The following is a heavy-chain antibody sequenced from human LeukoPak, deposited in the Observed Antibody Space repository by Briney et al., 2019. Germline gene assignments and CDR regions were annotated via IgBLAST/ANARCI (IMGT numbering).Heavy chain of an antibody. CDR2: ISSRGSSI. CDR1: GFIFSSYS. Sequence: PGGSLRLSCAASGFIFSSYSMNWVRQAPGKGLEWVSYISSRGSSIYYADSVKGRFTISRDNAKNSLYLQMNSLRAEDTAVYYCAKAEYNWNRWGGVYYFDYWGQGTLVTVSS. D-gene: IGHD1-20*01. J-gene: IGHJ4*02. V-gene: IGHV3-48*01. CDR3: AKAEYNWNRWGGVYYFDY.